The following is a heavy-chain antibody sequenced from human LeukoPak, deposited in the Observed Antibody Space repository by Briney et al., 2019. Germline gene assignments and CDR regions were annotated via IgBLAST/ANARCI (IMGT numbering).Heavy chain of an antibody. D-gene: IGHD2-15*01. V-gene: IGHV1-69*04. CDR2: IIPIFAIA. J-gene: IGHJ4*02. CDR3: ALDPCSGGSCYSAYFDY. CDR1: GGTFSSYA. Sequence: SVKVSCKASGGTFSSYAISWVRQAPGQGLEWMGRIIPIFAIANYAQEFQGRVTITADKSTSTAYMELSSLRSEDTAVYYCALDPCSGGSCYSAYFDYWGQGTLVTVSS.